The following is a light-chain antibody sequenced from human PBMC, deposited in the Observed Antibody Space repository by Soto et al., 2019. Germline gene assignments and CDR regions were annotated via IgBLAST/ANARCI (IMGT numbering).Light chain of an antibody. Sequence: EIVMTQSPATLSVSPGERATLSCRASQSVSSNLAWYQQKPGQAPRLLIYGASTRATGIPARFSGSGSGTEFTLTISRLQSEDFAVYCCQQYYKLPWTFGHGTKVDSK. CDR1: QSVSSN. CDR2: GAS. J-gene: IGKJ1*01. V-gene: IGKV3-15*01. CDR3: QQYYKLPWT.